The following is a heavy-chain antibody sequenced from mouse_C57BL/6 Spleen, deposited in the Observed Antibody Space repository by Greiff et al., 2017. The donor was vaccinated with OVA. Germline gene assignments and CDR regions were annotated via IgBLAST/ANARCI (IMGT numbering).Heavy chain of an antibody. D-gene: IGHD2-3*01. J-gene: IGHJ2*01. CDR2: IRSKSSNYAT. Sequence: EVQRVESGGGLVQPKGSLKLSCAASGFTFNTYAMHWVRQAPGKGLEWVARIRSKSSNYATYYADSVKDRFTISRDDSQSMLYLQMNNLKTEDTAMYYCVRDEADGYFHYFDYWGQGTTLTVSS. CDR1: GFTFNTYA. V-gene: IGHV10-3*01. CDR3: VRDEADGYFHYFDY.